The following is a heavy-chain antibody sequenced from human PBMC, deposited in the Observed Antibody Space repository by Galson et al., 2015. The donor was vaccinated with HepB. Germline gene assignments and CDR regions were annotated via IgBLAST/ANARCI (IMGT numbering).Heavy chain of an antibody. Sequence: SETLSLTCKVSGGSISSYYWSWIRQPPGKGLEWIGHIYYSGSTNYNPSLKSRVTISVDTSNNVFSLRLRSVSAADTAVYYCARGEKYCGGDCYSRWGQGILVSVSS. CDR2: IYYSGST. CDR1: GGSISSYY. D-gene: IGHD2-21*02. V-gene: IGHV4-59*01. CDR3: ARGEKYCGGDCYSR. J-gene: IGHJ4*02.